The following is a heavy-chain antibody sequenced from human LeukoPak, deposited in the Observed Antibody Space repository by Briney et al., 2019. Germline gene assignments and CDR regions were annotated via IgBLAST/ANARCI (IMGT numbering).Heavy chain of an antibody. V-gene: IGHV3-21*01. CDR3: ARDLRDYGDYVGGTFDY. J-gene: IGHJ4*02. CDR2: ISSSSSYI. Sequence: GGSLRLSCAASGFTFSSYSINWVRQAPGKGLGWVSSISSSSSYIYYADSVKGRFTISRDNAKNSLYLQMNSMRAEDTAVYYCARDLRDYGDYVGGTFDYWGQGTLVTVSS. CDR1: GFTFSSYS. D-gene: IGHD4-17*01.